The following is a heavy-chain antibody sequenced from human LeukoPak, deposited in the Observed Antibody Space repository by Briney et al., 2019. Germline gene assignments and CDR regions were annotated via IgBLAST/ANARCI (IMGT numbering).Heavy chain of an antibody. CDR2: INHSGST. Sequence: PSETLSLTCAVYGGSFSGYYWSWIRQPPGKGLEWIGEINHSGSTRFNPSLKSRVTISVDTSQNQFSLKLSSVTAADTAVYYCARTRYYYNSRSYGAPYYFDYWGQGTLVTVSS. CDR1: GGSFSGYY. V-gene: IGHV4-34*01. CDR3: ARTRYYYNSRSYGAPYYFDY. J-gene: IGHJ4*02. D-gene: IGHD3-10*01.